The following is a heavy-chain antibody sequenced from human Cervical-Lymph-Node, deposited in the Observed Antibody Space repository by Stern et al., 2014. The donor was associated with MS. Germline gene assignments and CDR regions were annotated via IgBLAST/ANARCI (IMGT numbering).Heavy chain of an antibody. CDR1: GSTVNSNY. Sequence: MQLVQSGGTLVQPGGSLRLSCAASGSTVNSNYMTWVRQAPGKGLEWVSIFYSGISTYYAESVKGRFSFSIDNSKNTLYLQMNNLRVEDTAMYYCTREMAASRLDPWGQGTLVIVSA. CDR3: TREMAASRLDP. J-gene: IGHJ5*02. D-gene: IGHD2-15*01. CDR2: FYSGIST. V-gene: IGHV3-66*01.